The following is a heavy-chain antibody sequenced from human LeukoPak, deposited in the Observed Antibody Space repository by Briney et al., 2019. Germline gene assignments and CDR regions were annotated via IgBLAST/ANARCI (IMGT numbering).Heavy chain of an antibody. J-gene: IGHJ4*02. CDR1: GGTFSSYA. Sequence: GASVKVSCKASGGTFSSYAISWVRQAPGQGLEWMGGIIPIFGTANYAQKFQGRVTITADESTSTAYMELSSLRSEDTAVYYCARGRYYYGSGSYQYPYYFDYWGQGTLVTVSS. CDR2: IIPIFGTA. V-gene: IGHV1-69*13. D-gene: IGHD3-10*01. CDR3: ARGRYYYGSGSYQYPYYFDY.